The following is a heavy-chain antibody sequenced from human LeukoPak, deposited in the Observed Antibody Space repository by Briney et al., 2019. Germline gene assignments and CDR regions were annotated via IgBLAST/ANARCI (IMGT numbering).Heavy chain of an antibody. CDR1: GGTFSSYA. CDR3: ARNPGYSSGWYD. J-gene: IGHJ4*02. Sequence: SVKVSCKASGGTFSSYAISWVRQAPGQGLEWMGGIIPIFGTANYAQKFQGRVTITADESTSTAYMELSSLRSEDTAVYYCARNPGYSSGWYDWGQGTLVTVSS. CDR2: IIPIFGTA. D-gene: IGHD6-19*01. V-gene: IGHV1-69*13.